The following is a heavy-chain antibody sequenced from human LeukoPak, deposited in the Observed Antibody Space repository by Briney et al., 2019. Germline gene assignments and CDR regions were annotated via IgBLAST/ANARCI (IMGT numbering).Heavy chain of an antibody. CDR2: IYHSGST. V-gene: IGHV4-4*02. Sequence: SGTLSLTCAVSGGSISSSNWWTWIRQPPGKGLEWIGEIYHSGSTNYNPSLKSRVTISVDKSKNQFSLKLSSVTAADTAVYYCVREGYGSGSYYRYGMDVWGKGTTVTVSS. CDR1: GGSISSSNW. D-gene: IGHD3-10*01. J-gene: IGHJ6*04. CDR3: VREGYGSGSYYRYGMDV.